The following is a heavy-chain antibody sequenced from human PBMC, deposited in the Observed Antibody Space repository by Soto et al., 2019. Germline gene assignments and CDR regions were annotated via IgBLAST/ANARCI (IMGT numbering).Heavy chain of an antibody. J-gene: IGHJ5*02. D-gene: IGHD3-10*01. CDR2: IYYSGST. Sequence: LSLTCTVSGGSISSGGYYWSWIRQHPGKGMEWIGYIYYSGSTYYNPSLKSRVTISVDTSKNQFSLKLSSVTAADTAVYYCARVITMVRGVIKPHNWFDPWGQGTLVTVS. V-gene: IGHV4-31*03. CDR3: ARVITMVRGVIKPHNWFDP. CDR1: GGSISSGGYY.